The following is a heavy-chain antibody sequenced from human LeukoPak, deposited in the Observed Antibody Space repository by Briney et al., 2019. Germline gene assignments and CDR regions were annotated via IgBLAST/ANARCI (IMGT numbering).Heavy chain of an antibody. CDR3: AKDRYSYAFEYSDS. CDR2: ISGSNSYI. D-gene: IGHD5-18*01. J-gene: IGHJ4*02. V-gene: IGHV3-21*01. CDR1: GFTFSSYT. Sequence: PGGSLRLSCAASGFTFSSYTMHWIRQAPGKGLEWVSSISGSNSYIFYADSVKGRFTISRDNSKNTLSLQVSSLRTEDTAVYYCAKDRYSYAFEYSDSWGQGTLVTVSS.